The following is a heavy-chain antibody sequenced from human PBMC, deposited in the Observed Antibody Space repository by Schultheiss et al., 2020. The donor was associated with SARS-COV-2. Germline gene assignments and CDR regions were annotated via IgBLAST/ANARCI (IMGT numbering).Heavy chain of an antibody. J-gene: IGHJ5*01. CDR3: ARGPGYSSGCPDS. D-gene: IGHD6-19*01. CDR2: IDPSPGVT. V-gene: IGHV1-2*02. CDR1: GYSITAHY. Sequence: ASVKVSCRASGYSITAHYIHWVRQAPGQGLEWMGWIDPSPGVTNYAQHFQGRVSMTTDTSIDTTYMELTSLRADDTAVYYCARGPGYSSGCPDSWGQGTLVTVSS.